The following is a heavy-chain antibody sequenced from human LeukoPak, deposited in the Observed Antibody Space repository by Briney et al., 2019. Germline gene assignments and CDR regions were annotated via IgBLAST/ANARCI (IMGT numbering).Heavy chain of an antibody. CDR1: GFTFSSYW. CDR3: ARVEDTSGWYGIAY. V-gene: IGHV3-7*01. D-gene: IGHD6-19*01. J-gene: IGHJ4*02. CDR2: IKQDGSEK. Sequence: GGPLRLSCVASGFTFSSYWMTWVRQAPGKGLEWVASIKQDGSEKYYVDSVRGRFTISRDNAKNSLYLQMNGLRAEDTAVYYCARVEDTSGWYGIAYWGQGTLVTVSS.